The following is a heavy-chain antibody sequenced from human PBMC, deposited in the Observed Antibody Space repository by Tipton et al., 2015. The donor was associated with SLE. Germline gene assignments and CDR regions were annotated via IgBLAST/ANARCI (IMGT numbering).Heavy chain of an antibody. Sequence: TLSLTCSVSGASISSSNYYWVWIRQLPGKGLEWIGGIFYTGNTFYTPSLKSRVTISFDTSQNQFSLRLNSVTAADTAVYYCAREGSSWYYFDYWGQGTLVTVSS. V-gene: IGHV4-39*07. CDR1: GASISSSNYY. J-gene: IGHJ4*02. CDR3: AREGSSWYYFDY. D-gene: IGHD6-13*01. CDR2: IFYTGNT.